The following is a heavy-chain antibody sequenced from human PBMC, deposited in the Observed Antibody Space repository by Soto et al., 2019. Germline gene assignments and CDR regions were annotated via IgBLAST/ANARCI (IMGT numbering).Heavy chain of an antibody. CDR2: IYYSGST. J-gene: IGHJ4*02. Sequence: SETLSLTCTVSGGSISSYYWSWIRQPPGKGLEWIGYIYYSGSTNYNPSLKSRVTISVDTSKNQFSLKLSSVTAADTAVYYCARAITMIAPYYFDYWGQGTLVTVSS. CDR3: ARAITMIAPYYFDY. V-gene: IGHV4-59*08. CDR1: GGSISSYY. D-gene: IGHD3-22*01.